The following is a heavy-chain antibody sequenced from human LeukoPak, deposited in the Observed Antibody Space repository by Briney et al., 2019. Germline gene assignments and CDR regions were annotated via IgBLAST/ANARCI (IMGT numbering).Heavy chain of an antibody. V-gene: IGHV4-59*01. D-gene: IGHD1-26*01. CDR3: ARSRAFNSGAFDP. J-gene: IGHJ5*02. CDR2: TYYSGST. CDR1: GGSISSYY. Sequence: SETLSLTCTVSGGSISSYYWSWIRQPPGKGLEWIGYTYYSGSTNYNPSLKSRVTISVDTSKNQFSLRLNSVTAADTAVYYCARSRAFNSGAFDPWGQGSLVTVSS.